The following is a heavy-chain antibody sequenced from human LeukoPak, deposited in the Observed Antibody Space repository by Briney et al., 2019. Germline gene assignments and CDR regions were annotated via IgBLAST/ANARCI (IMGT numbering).Heavy chain of an antibody. CDR1: GCTFTKYY. Sequence: ASVKVSCKASGCTFTKYYIHWVRQAPGQGLKWMGVINPSGGSTSYAQKFQGRVTMTRDTSTSTVYMELSSLRSEDTAVYYCAKVKTGTTGTFDYWGQGTLLTVSS. J-gene: IGHJ4*02. CDR2: INPSGGST. V-gene: IGHV1-46*01. D-gene: IGHD1-1*01. CDR3: AKVKTGTTGTFDY.